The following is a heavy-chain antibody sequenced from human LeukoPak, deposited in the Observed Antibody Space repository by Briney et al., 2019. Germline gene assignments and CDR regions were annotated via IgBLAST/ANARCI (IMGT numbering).Heavy chain of an antibody. J-gene: IGHJ4*02. Sequence: SETLSLTCTVSGGSISNYYWSWIRQPAGKGLEWIGRIYNSGSTNYNPSLKSRVTMSVDTSKNQFSLKMSSVTAADAAVYYCARDQIGTYGYANFDYWGQGTLVTVSS. CDR3: ARDQIGTYGYANFDY. CDR1: GGSISNYY. V-gene: IGHV4-4*07. D-gene: IGHD5-18*01. CDR2: IYNSGST.